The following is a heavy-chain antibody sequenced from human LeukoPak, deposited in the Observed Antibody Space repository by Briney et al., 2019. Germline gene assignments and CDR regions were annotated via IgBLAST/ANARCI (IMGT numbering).Heavy chain of an antibody. D-gene: IGHD3-10*01. Sequence: SETLSLTCTVSGGSLSSYYWSWIRQPAGKGLEWIGRIYTSGSTNYNRSLKSRVTMSVDTSKNQFSLKLSSVTAADTAVYCCAREDQPMVRPILNWFGPWGQGTLVTVSS. V-gene: IGHV4-4*07. CDR2: IYTSGST. CDR3: AREDQPMVRPILNWFGP. J-gene: IGHJ5*02. CDR1: GGSLSSYY.